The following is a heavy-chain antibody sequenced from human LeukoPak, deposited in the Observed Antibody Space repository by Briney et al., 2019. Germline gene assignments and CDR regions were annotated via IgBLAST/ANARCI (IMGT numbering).Heavy chain of an antibody. CDR2: INPNSGGT. V-gene: IGHV1-2*02. J-gene: IGHJ5*02. CDR1: GYTFTGYY. D-gene: IGHD1-7*01. Sequence: GASVKVSCKASGYTFTGYYMHWARQAPGQGLEWMGWINPNSGGTNYAQKFQGRVTMTRDTSISTAYMELSRLRSDDTAVYYCARVAYNWNYGNWFDPWGQGTLVTVSS. CDR3: ARVAYNWNYGNWFDP.